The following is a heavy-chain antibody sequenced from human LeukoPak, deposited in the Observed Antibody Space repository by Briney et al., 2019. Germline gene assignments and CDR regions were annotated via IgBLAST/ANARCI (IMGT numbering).Heavy chain of an antibody. CDR3: ARGGTRYSSSSDLDY. J-gene: IGHJ4*02. D-gene: IGHD6-13*01. CDR2: IKQYGSEK. V-gene: IGHV3-7*03. Sequence: PGGSLRLSCAASGFTFSSYWMNWVRQAPGKGLEWVANIKQYGSEKYYVDSVKGRFTISRDNAKNSLYLQMNSLRVEDTAIYYCARGGTRYSSSSDLDYWGQGTLVTVSS. CDR1: GFTFSSYW.